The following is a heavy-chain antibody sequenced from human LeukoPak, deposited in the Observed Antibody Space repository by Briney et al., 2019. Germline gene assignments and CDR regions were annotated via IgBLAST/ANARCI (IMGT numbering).Heavy chain of an antibody. CDR3: ARARPDHYDILTGYYNPPSYYFDY. CDR2: TYPGDSDT. Sequence: GESLQISCKGSGYSFTSYWIGWVRQMPGKGLEWMGTTYPGDSDTRYSPSFQGQVTISADKSISTAYLQWSSLKASDTAMYYCARARPDHYDILTGYYNPPSYYFDYWGQGTLVTVSS. CDR1: GYSFTSYW. J-gene: IGHJ4*02. V-gene: IGHV5-51*01. D-gene: IGHD3-9*01.